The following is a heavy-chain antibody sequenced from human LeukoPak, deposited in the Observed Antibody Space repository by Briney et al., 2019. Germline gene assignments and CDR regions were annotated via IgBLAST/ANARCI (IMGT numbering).Heavy chain of an antibody. Sequence: PSETLSLTCTVSGGSISSSNYYWDWIRQPPGKGLEWIGEINHSGSTNYNPSLKSRVTISVDKSKNQFSLKLNSVTAADTAVYYCAREAAATEDYYMDVWGKGAPVTVSS. CDR1: GGSISSSNYY. CDR3: AREAAATEDYYMDV. CDR2: INHSGST. V-gene: IGHV4-39*07. D-gene: IGHD6-13*01. J-gene: IGHJ6*03.